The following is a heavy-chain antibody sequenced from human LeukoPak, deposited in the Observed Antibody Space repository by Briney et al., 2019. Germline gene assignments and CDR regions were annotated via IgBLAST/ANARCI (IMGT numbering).Heavy chain of an antibody. J-gene: IGHJ4*02. CDR1: GFTFSSYS. CDR2: IESDGSTT. Sequence: GGSLRLSCSASGFTFSSYSMHWVRQTPGKGLVWVSRIESDGSTTGYVDSVKGRVTISRDNSKNTLYLRMNTLRAEDTAVYYCARGRGYGAYDWSDYWGQGTLVTVSS. D-gene: IGHD5-12*01. V-gene: IGHV3-74*01. CDR3: ARGRGYGAYDWSDY.